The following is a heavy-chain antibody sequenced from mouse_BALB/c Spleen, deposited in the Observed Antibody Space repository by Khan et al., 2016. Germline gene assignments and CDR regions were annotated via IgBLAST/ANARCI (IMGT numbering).Heavy chain of an antibody. J-gene: IGHJ2*01. Sequence: EVQLQESGPGLVKPSQSLSLTCTVTGYSITSDYAWNWIRQFPGNKLEWMGYISYSGSTSYNPSLKSRISIPRDTSKNQFFLQLNSMTTEDTATYYCAIEDEDYFDYWGQGTTLTVSS. CDR3: AIEDEDYFDY. CDR1: GYSITSDYA. CDR2: ISYSGST. V-gene: IGHV3-2*02.